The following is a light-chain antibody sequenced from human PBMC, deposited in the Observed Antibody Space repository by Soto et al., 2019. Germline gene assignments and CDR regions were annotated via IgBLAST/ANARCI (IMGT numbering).Light chain of an antibody. CDR3: HQYGSSPRT. J-gene: IGKJ1*01. CDR1: QSVTANY. V-gene: IGKV3-20*01. CDR2: GAS. Sequence: EIVLTQSPGTLSLSPGERATLSCRASQSVTANYLAWYQQKPGQAPRLLIYGASSRATGIPDRFSGSGSGTDFPLTISSLEPEDFAVYSCHQYGSSPRTFGQGTKVEIK.